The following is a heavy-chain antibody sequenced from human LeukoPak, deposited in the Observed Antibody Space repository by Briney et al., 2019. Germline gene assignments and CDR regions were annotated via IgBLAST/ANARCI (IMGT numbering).Heavy chain of an antibody. V-gene: IGHV1-69*01. CDR3: ARARGPLLEMAPISDAFDI. Sequence: GASVKVSCKASGGTFSSYAISWVRQAPGQGLEWMGGIIPIFGTANYAQKFQGRVTITADESTSTAYMELSSLRSEDTAVYYCARARGPLLEMAPISDAFDIWGQGTMVTVSS. J-gene: IGHJ3*02. CDR1: GGTFSSYA. CDR2: IIPIFGTA. D-gene: IGHD5-24*01.